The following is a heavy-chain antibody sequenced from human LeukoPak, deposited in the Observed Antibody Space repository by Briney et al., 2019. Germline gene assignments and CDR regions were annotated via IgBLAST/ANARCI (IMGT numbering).Heavy chain of an antibody. CDR1: GGSISRYY. CDR3: ARSGDTAMGIWNIAAAGYFDY. V-gene: IGHV4-59*08. D-gene: IGHD6-13*01. CDR2: IYYNWST. J-gene: IGHJ4*02. Sequence: SQTLSLTRTVSGGSISRYYWSGIRQPPAKGREGSVYIYYNWSTNYNPSLKSQVNIAVDTSQNQFSLKLSSVTAAGTAVYYCARSGDTAMGIWNIAAAGYFDYWGQGTLVTVSS.